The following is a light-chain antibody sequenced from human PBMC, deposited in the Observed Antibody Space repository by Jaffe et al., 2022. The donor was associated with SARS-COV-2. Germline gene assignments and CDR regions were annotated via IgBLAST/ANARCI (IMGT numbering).Light chain of an antibody. V-gene: IGLV2-14*01. J-gene: IGLJ3*02. CDR2: EVS. CDR1: SSDVGGYNY. Sequence: QSALTQPASVSGSPGQSITISCTGTSSDVGGYNYVSWYQQHPGKAPKLMIYEVSNRPSGVPDRFSGSKSGNTASLTISGLQAEDEADYYCSSYTSSSGGVFGGGTKLTVL. CDR3: SSYTSSSGGV.